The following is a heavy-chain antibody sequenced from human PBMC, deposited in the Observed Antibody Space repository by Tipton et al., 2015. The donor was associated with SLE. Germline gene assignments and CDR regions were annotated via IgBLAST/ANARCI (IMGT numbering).Heavy chain of an antibody. CDR1: GGSISSYY. J-gene: IGHJ6*03. V-gene: IGHV4-59*12. D-gene: IGHD6-6*01. CDR2: IYYSGST. Sequence: TLSLTCTVSGGSISSYYWSWIRQPPGKGLEWIGYIYYSGSTNYNPSLKSRVTISVDTSKNQFSLSLNSVTAADTAVYYCARASSIAARYFYYYMDVWGKGTAVTVSS. CDR3: ARASSIAARYFYYYMDV.